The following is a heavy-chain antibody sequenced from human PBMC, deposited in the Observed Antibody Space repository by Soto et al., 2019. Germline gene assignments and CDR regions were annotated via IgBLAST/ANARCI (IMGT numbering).Heavy chain of an antibody. J-gene: IGHJ6*02. D-gene: IGHD2-2*01. CDR3: ARSQGSSTSLEIYYYYYYGMDV. CDR2: IIPIFGTA. CDR1: GGTFSSYA. Sequence: QVQLVQSGAEVKKPGSSVKVSCKAYGGTFSSYAISWVRQAPGQGLEWMGGIIPIFGTANYAQKFQGRVTITADESTSTAYMELSSLRSEDTAVYDCARSQGSSTSLEIYYYYYYGMDVWGQGTTVTVSS. V-gene: IGHV1-69*01.